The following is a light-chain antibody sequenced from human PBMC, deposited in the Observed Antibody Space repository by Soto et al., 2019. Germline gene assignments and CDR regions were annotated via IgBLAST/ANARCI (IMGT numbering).Light chain of an antibody. CDR1: SSDVGAYKF. CDR2: EVS. Sequence: QSALTQPASVSGSPGQSITIFCSGTSSDVGAYKFVSWYRHHPGKAPQVMIYEVSNRPSGVSNRFSGSKSGNTASLTISGLQAEDEGDYYCTSFAPGRIYVFGSGTKVTVL. CDR3: TSFAPGRIYV. J-gene: IGLJ1*01. V-gene: IGLV2-14*01.